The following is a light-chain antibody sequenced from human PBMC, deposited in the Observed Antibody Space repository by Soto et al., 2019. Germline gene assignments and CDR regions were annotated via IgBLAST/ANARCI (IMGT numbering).Light chain of an antibody. CDR2: DAS. V-gene: IGKV1-5*01. CDR1: QSISSW. Sequence: DIQMTQSPSTLSASVGDRVTITCRASQSISSWLAWYQQKPGKAPKLLIYDASSLESGVPSRFSGSGSGTEFTLTISSLQPDDFATYYCQQYNSYPWTFGQGTPVEIK. J-gene: IGKJ1*01. CDR3: QQYNSYPWT.